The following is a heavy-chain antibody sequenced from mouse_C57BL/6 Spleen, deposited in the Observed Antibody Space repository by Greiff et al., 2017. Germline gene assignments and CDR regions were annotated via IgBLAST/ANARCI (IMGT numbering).Heavy chain of an antibody. CDR2: ISSGGDYI. D-gene: IGHD2-10*02. J-gene: IGHJ3*01. CDR3: TRVWAPEDLAY. V-gene: IGHV5-9-1*02. CDR1: GFTFSSYA. Sequence: EVHLVESGEGLVKPGGSLKLSCAASGFTFSSYAMSWVRQTPEKRLEWVAYISSGGDYIYYADTVKGRFTISRDNARNTLYLQMSSLKSEDTAMYYCTRVWAPEDLAYWGQGTLVTVSA.